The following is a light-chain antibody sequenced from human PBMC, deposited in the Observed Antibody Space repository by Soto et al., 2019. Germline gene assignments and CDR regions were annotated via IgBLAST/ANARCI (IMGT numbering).Light chain of an antibody. CDR1: SSTIGDFNS. V-gene: IGLV2-8*01. J-gene: IGLJ2*01. CDR3: SSYAGSNCL. Sequence: QSALTQPPSASGSPGQSVTISCTGTSSTIGDFNSASWYQHHPDKAPKLVIYEVNKRPSGVPDRFSGSKSGNAASLTVSGLQAEDEADYYCSSYAGSNCLFGGGTKLTVL. CDR2: EVN.